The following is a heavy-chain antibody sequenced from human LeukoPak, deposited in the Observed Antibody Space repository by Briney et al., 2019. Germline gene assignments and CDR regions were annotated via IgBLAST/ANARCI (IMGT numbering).Heavy chain of an antibody. D-gene: IGHD1-26*01. CDR3: ARADPNSGSYYDYFDY. J-gene: IGHJ4*02. V-gene: IGHV4-59*12. CDR1: GGSISNYY. CDR2: INYTGST. Sequence: SETLSLTCTVSGGSISNYYWNWIRQPPGKGLEWIGYINYTGSTNYNPSLKSRVTMSVDTSKNQFSLNLSSVTAADTAVYYCARADPNSGSYYDYFDYWGQGTLVTVSS.